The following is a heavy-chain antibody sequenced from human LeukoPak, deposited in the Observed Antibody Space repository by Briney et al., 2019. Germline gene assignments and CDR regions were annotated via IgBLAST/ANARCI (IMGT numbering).Heavy chain of an antibody. J-gene: IGHJ4*02. CDR3: ARGPYCTNTRCYPRYYFDY. Sequence: GGSLRLSCAASGFTFSSYWMSWVRQAPGKGLEWVANIKQDGSEKYYVDSVKGRFTISRDNAKNSLYLQMNSLRAEDTAVYYCARGPYCTNTRCYPRYYFDYWGQGTLVTVSP. CDR2: IKQDGSEK. CDR1: GFTFSSYW. D-gene: IGHD2-2*01. V-gene: IGHV3-7*03.